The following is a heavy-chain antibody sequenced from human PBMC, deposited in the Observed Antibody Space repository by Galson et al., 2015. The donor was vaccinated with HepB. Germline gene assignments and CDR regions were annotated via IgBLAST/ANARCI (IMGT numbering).Heavy chain of an antibody. J-gene: IGHJ2*01. CDR2: IDPSDSYT. CDR3: ARQGVDTMVRGVKGYFDL. CDR1: GYSFTSYW. Sequence: QSGAEVKKHGESLRISCKGSGYSFTSYWISWVRQMPGKGLEWMGRIDPSDSYTNYSPSFQGHVTLSADRSISTAYLQWSSLKVADTTIYYCARQGVDTMVRGVKGYFDLWGRGTLVTVSS. V-gene: IGHV5-10-1*01. D-gene: IGHD3-10*01.